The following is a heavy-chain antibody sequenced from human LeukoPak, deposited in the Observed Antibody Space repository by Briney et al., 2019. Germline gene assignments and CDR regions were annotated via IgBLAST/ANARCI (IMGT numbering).Heavy chain of an antibody. V-gene: IGHV3-23*01. CDR3: TKRVKYGGTWDHFAD. CDR1: GFTFDNYR. Sequence: GGSLRLSCAASGFTFDNYRMSWVRQAPGKGLEWVSTVNGDGGNTYYADSVKGRFTISRDNSKSTLILQMNRLRVEDTALYYCTKRVKYGGTWDHFADWGQGTLVTVSS. D-gene: IGHD1-26*01. J-gene: IGHJ4*02. CDR2: VNGDGGNT.